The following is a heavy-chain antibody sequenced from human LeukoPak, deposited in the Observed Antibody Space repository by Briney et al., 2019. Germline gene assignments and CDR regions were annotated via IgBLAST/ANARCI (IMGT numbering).Heavy chain of an antibody. Sequence: PGGSLRLSCAASGLTFSSYSMNWVRQAPGKGLEWVSSISSSSSYIYYADSVKGRFTISRDNAKNSLYLQMNSLRAEDTAVYYCARGARYGYCSSTSCFPFDPWGQGTLVTVSS. V-gene: IGHV3-21*01. CDR1: GLTFSSYS. D-gene: IGHD2-2*01. J-gene: IGHJ5*02. CDR3: ARGARYGYCSSTSCFPFDP. CDR2: ISSSSSYI.